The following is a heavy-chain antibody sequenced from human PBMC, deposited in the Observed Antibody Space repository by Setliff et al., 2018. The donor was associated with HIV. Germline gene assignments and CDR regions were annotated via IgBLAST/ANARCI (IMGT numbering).Heavy chain of an antibody. D-gene: IGHD5-12*01. CDR3: ARTSGDAYNYEGAFDV. CDR1: GYTFTNYG. CDR2: ISAYNGNT. Sequence: ASVKVSCKASGYTFTNYGISWVRQAPGQGLEWMGWISAYNGNTNYAQKFQGRVTITTDESTSTAYMDLSSLKSEDTAIYYCARTSGDAYNYEGAFDVWGQGTLVTVSS. J-gene: IGHJ3*01. V-gene: IGHV1-18*01.